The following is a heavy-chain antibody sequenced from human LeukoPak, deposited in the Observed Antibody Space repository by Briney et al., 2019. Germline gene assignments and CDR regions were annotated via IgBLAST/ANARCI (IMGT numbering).Heavy chain of an antibody. CDR3: AKDPGVVPAHYFDY. CDR1: GFTFSSYW. D-gene: IGHD2-2*01. Sequence: PGGSLRLSCTASGFTFSSYWMHWVRQAPGKGLVWVSRINSDGGSTSYADSVKGRFTISRDNAKNTLYLQMNSLRAEDTAVYYCAKDPGVVPAHYFDYWGQGTLVTVSS. J-gene: IGHJ4*02. CDR2: INSDGGST. V-gene: IGHV3-74*01.